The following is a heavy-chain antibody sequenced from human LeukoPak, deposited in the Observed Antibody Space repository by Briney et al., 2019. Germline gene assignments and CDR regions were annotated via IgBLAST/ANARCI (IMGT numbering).Heavy chain of an antibody. J-gene: IGHJ4*02. V-gene: IGHV1-69*13. Sequence: SVKVSCKASGGTXSSYAISGVRQAPGQGLEWMGGIIPIFGTANYAQKFQGRVTITADESTSTAYMELSSLRSEDTAVYYCARGIAAADYYFDYWGQGTLVTVSS. D-gene: IGHD6-13*01. CDR2: IIPIFGTA. CDR3: ARGIAAADYYFDY. CDR1: GGTXSSYA.